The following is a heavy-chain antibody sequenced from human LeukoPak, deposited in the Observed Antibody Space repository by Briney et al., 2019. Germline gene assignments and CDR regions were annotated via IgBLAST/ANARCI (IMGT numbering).Heavy chain of an antibody. Sequence: SETLSLTCTVSGDSVSSDSWSWIRQAPGKGLEWIGDKYYSGSTNYNPSLKSRVTISVDTSKNQFSLKLSSVTAADTAVYYCARRSGGSGSYYRDWGQGTLVTVSS. V-gene: IGHV4-59*08. CDR3: ARRSGGSGSYYRD. CDR2: KYYSGST. J-gene: IGHJ4*02. CDR1: GDSVSSDS. D-gene: IGHD3-10*01.